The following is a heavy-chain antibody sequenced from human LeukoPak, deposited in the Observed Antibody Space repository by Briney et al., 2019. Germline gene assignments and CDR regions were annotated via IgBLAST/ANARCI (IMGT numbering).Heavy chain of an antibody. CDR1: GGYISSYY. D-gene: IGHD1-26*01. V-gene: IGHV4-59*01. J-gene: IGHJ6*02. CDR2: MYYSGRT. Sequence: SETLSLTCTVSGGYISSYYWSWIRQPPGKGLEWIGYMYYSGRTNYNPSLKSRVTISVDTSKNQFSLKLSSVTAADTAEYYCARTFSESYYYYGMDVWGQGTTVTVSS. CDR3: ARTFSESYYYYGMDV.